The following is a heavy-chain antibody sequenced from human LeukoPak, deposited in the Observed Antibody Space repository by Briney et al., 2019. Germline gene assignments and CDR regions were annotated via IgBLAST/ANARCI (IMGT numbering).Heavy chain of an antibody. CDR3: ARGNRDSGIAVANLIGY. CDR2: ISYDGSNK. Sequence: HAGGSLRLSCAASGFTFNSYSMHWVRQAPGKGLEWVAVISYDGSNKYYADSVKGRFTISRDNSKNTLYLQMNSLRAEDTAVYYCARGNRDSGIAVANLIGYWGQGTLVTVSS. CDR1: GFTFNSYS. J-gene: IGHJ4*02. V-gene: IGHV3-30*04. D-gene: IGHD6-19*01.